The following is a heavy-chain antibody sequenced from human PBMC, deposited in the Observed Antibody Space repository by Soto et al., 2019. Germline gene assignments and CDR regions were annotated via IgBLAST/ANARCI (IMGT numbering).Heavy chain of an antibody. D-gene: IGHD6-13*01. Sequence: EFVKISCKSSGYSLSSYWIGWVRQLPGKGLEWMGIIYPSGSYTRYSPSFRGQVIISADRSIGTAYLQWSSLKASDTGTYYCARRVGSSWRYFDSWGQGTLVTVSS. J-gene: IGHJ4*02. V-gene: IGHV5-51*01. CDR1: GYSLSSYW. CDR2: IYPSGSYT. CDR3: ARRVGSSWRYFDS.